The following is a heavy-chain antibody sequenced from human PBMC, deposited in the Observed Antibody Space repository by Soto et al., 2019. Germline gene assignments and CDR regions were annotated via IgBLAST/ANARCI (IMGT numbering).Heavy chain of an antibody. J-gene: IGHJ6*02. CDR3: AIASMTTIPMDV. Sequence: SETLSLTRAVYGGSVNGYCWHWIRQHPGKGLGWIVESNHTGVTHYNPSLKSRVTMSVDTSKNQFSLRLSSVTAADTAMYYCAIASMTTIPMDVWGRGTMVTVSS. V-gene: IGHV4-34*10. CDR2: SNHTGVT. CDR1: GGSVNGYC. D-gene: IGHD4-17*01.